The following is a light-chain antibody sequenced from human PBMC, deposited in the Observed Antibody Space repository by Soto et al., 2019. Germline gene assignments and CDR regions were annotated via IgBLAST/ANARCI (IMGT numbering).Light chain of an antibody. V-gene: IGLV2-11*01. CDR2: DVS. J-gene: IGLJ1*01. Sequence: QSALTQPRSVSGSPGQSVTLSCTGTSSDVGNYIFVSWYQQYPGKAPKLLIYDVSRRPSGVPDRFSGSKSGNTASLTISGLQTEDEAEYYCCSYAGRHTGLFGTGTKVTVL. CDR1: SSDVGNYIF. CDR3: CSYAGRHTGL.